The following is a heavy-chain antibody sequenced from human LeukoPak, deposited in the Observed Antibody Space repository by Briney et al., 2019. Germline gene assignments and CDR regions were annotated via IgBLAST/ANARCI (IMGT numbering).Heavy chain of an antibody. CDR2: IYYSGST. J-gene: IGHJ4*02. Sequence: SETLSLTCAVSGYSISSGYYWGWIRQPPGKGLEWIGYIYYSGSTYYNPSLKSRVTISVDTSKNQFSLKLSSVTAADTAVYYCARGGQYSGSYSFDYWGQGTLVTVSS. CDR1: GYSISSGYY. D-gene: IGHD1-26*01. V-gene: IGHV4-38-2*01. CDR3: ARGGQYSGSYSFDY.